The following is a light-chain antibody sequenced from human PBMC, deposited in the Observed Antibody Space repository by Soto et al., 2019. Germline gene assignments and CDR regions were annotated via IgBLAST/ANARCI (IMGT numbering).Light chain of an antibody. J-gene: IGKJ4*01. CDR1: QSVSSTY. V-gene: IGKV3-20*01. CDR3: HQYGNLPLT. CDR2: GAS. Sequence: IVLTQSPGTLSLSPGERAIFSCRASQSVSSTYLAWYQQQPGQAPRLLSYGASNRATGIPDRFSGSGSGTDFTLTISRLEPEDFDAYYCHQYGNLPLTFGGGTKVDIK.